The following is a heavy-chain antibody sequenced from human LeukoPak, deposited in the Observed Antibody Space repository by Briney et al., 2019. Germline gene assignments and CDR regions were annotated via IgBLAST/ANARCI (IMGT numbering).Heavy chain of an antibody. CDR3: ARDNRYCSGGSCYLSWFDP. D-gene: IGHD2-15*01. Sequence: ASVKVSCKASGYTFTCYYMHWVRQAPGQGLEWMGWINPNSGGTNYAQKFQGRVTMTRDTSISTAYIELSRLRSDDTAVYYCARDNRYCSGGSCYLSWFDPWGQGTLVTVSS. CDR2: INPNSGGT. V-gene: IGHV1-2*02. J-gene: IGHJ5*02. CDR1: GYTFTCYY.